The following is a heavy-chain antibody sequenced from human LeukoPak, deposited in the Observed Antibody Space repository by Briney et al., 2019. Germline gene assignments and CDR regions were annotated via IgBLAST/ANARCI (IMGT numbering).Heavy chain of an antibody. CDR1: GGTFSSNA. D-gene: IGHD1-1*01. CDR3: ARVQLERSGEPFDY. CDR2: ISSYNGNT. V-gene: IGHV1-18*01. Sequence: ASVKVSCKASGGTFSSNAISWVRQAPGQGLEWMGWISSYNGNTKYAEKLQGRVTMTTDTSTSTAYMELRSLRSDDTAVYYCARVQLERSGEPFDYWGQGTLVTVSS. J-gene: IGHJ4*02.